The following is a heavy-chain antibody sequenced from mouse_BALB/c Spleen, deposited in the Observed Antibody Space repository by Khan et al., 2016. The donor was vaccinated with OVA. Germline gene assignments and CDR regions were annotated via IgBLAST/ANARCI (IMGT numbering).Heavy chain of an antibody. Sequence: QVQLKQSGPGLVAPSQSLSITCTVSGFSLTSYGVHWVRQPPGKGLAWLGIIWAGGSPNYNSALMSRLSISKDNSKSQVFLKMNSLQTDDTAMYYCARDTTATPYWGQGTLGTVSA. CDR2: IWAGGSP. CDR3: ARDTTATPY. J-gene: IGHJ3*01. CDR1: GFSLTSYG. V-gene: IGHV2-9*02. D-gene: IGHD1-2*01.